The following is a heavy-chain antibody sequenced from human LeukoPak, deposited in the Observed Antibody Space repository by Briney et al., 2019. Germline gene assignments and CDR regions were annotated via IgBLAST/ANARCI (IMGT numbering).Heavy chain of an antibody. CDR1: GGTFSSYA. J-gene: IGHJ6*02. CDR2: IIPILGIA. V-gene: IGHV1-69*04. D-gene: IGHD3-3*01. CDR3: ARARSGNYYGMDV. Sequence: ASVKVSCKASGGTFSSYAISWVRQAPGQGLEWMGRIIPILGIANYAQKFQGRVTITADKSTSTAYMELSSLRSEDTAVYYCARARSGNYYGMDVWGQGTTVTVSS.